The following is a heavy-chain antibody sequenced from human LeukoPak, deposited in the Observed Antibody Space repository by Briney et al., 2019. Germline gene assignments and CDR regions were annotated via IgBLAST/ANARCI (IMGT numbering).Heavy chain of an antibody. D-gene: IGHD1-26*01. Sequence: GGSLRLSCAASGFTFSSYSMNWVRQAPGKGLEWVSSISSSSSYIYYADSVKGRFTVSRDNAKNSLYLQMNSLRAEDTAVYYCARDLTGGTYIVGATPDYWGQGTLVTVSS. CDR3: ARDLTGGTYIVGATPDY. V-gene: IGHV3-21*01. CDR1: GFTFSSYS. J-gene: IGHJ4*02. CDR2: ISSSSSYI.